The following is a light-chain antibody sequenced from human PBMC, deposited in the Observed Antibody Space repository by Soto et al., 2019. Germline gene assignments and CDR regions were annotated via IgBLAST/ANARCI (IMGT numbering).Light chain of an antibody. J-gene: IGLJ2*01. CDR2: DVS. CDR1: SSDVGGYNY. V-gene: IGLV2-14*01. Sequence: QSALTHPASGTGLPGESLTIICTGTSSDVGGYNYVSWYQQHPGKAPKLMIYDVSNRPSGVSNRFSGSKSGNTASLTISGLQAEDEADYYCSSYTSSSTLGVFGGGTKVTVL. CDR3: SSYTSSSTLGV.